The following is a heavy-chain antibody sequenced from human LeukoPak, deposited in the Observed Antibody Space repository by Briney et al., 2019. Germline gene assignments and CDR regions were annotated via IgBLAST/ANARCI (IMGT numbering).Heavy chain of an antibody. V-gene: IGHV3-64*01. CDR2: ISSNGGST. CDR3: ARGPGYSGYDYVPYYYYGMDV. J-gene: IGHJ6*02. Sequence: GGSLRLSCAASGFTFSSYAMHWVRQAPGKGLEYVSAISSNGGSTYYANSVKGRFSISRDNSKNTLYLHMGSLRAEDMAVYYCARGPGYSGYDYVPYYYYGMDVWGQGTTVTVSS. CDR1: GFTFSSYA. D-gene: IGHD5-12*01.